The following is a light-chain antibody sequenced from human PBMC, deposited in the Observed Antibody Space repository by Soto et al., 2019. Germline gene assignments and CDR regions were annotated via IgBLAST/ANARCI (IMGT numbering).Light chain of an antibody. Sequence: QSALTQPRSVSGSPGQSVTISCTGTSSDVGGYNYVSWYQQHPDKAPKVMIYDVTKRPSGVPDRFSGSKSGNTASLTISGLQAEDEADYYCCSYAGSYIYVFGTGTKVNRP. CDR3: CSYAGSYIYV. CDR2: DVT. V-gene: IGLV2-11*01. J-gene: IGLJ1*01. CDR1: SSDVGGYNY.